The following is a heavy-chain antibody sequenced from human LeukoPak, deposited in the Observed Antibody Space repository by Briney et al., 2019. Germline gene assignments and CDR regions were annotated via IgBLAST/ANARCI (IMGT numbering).Heavy chain of an antibody. CDR3: ARVGITVPGIDY. CDR1: GFTFSRHS. CDR2: IDTSSSYI. Sequence: GGSLRLSCAASGFTFSRHSMNWVRQAPGKGLEWVSSIDTSSSYIYYADSVKGRFTISRDNAKNSLYLQMNSVTAEDTAVYYCARVGITVPGIDYWGQGTLVTVSS. J-gene: IGHJ4*02. D-gene: IGHD6-19*01. V-gene: IGHV3-21*01.